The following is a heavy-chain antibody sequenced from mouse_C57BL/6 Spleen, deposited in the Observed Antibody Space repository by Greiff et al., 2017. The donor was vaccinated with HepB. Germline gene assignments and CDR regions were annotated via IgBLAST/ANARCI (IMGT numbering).Heavy chain of an antibody. J-gene: IGHJ3*01. CDR3: ATGSSYELEFAY. V-gene: IGHV1-26*01. CDR2: INPNNGGT. CDR1: GYTFTDYY. D-gene: IGHD1-1*01. Sequence: EVQLQQSGPELVKPGASVKISCKASGYTFTDYYMNWVKQSHGKSLEWIGDINPNNGGTSYNQKFKGKATLTVDKSSSTAYMELRSLTSEDSAVYYCATGSSYELEFAYWGQGTLVTVSA.